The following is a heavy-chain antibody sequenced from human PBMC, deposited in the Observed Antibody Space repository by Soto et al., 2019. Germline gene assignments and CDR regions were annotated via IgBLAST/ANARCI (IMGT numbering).Heavy chain of an antibody. CDR2: ISSSSSYI. D-gene: IGHD1-7*01. CDR1: GFTFSSYS. V-gene: IGHV3-21*01. Sequence: GGSLRLSCAASGFTFSSYSMNWVRQAPGKGLEWVSSISSSSSYIYYADSVKGRFTISRDNAKNSLYLQMNSLRAEDTAVYYCARIITRELSAFDIWGQGTMVTVSS. J-gene: IGHJ3*02. CDR3: ARIITRELSAFDI.